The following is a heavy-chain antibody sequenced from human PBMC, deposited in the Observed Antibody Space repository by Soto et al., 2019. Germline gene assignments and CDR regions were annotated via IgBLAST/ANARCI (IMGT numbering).Heavy chain of an antibody. Sequence: KASETLSLTCTVSGGSISSGGYYWSWIRQHPGKGLEWIGYIYYSGSTYYNPSLKSRVTISVDTSKNQFSLKLSSVTAADTAVYYCARSSEDTAMVPFDYWGQGTLVTVSS. CDR2: IYYSGST. CDR1: GGSISSGGYY. J-gene: IGHJ4*02. CDR3: ARSSEDTAMVPFDY. V-gene: IGHV4-31*03. D-gene: IGHD5-18*01.